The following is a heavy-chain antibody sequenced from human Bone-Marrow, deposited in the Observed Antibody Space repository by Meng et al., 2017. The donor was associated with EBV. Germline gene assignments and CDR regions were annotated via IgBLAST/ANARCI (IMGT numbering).Heavy chain of an antibody. CDR2: ISAYNGNT. Sequence: QVQPVQSVAEGKKPGPPVKVPCTASGYPFTSYGISWVRQAPGQGLEWMGWISAYNGNTNYAQKLQGRVTMTTDTSTSTAYMELRSLRSDDTAVYYCAREYSSGWYYFDYWGQGTLVTASS. CDR1: GYPFTSYG. V-gene: IGHV1-18*01. CDR3: AREYSSGWYYFDY. D-gene: IGHD6-19*01. J-gene: IGHJ4*02.